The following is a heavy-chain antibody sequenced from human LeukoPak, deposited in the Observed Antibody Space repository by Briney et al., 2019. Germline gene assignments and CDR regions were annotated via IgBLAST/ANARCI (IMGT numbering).Heavy chain of an antibody. V-gene: IGHV4-59*01. CDR1: GGSISSYY. D-gene: IGHD5-24*01. CDR2: IYYSGST. Sequence: SETLSLTRTVSGGSISSYYWSWIRQPPGKGLEWIGYIYYSGSTNYNPSLKSRVTISVDTSKNQFSLKLSSVTAADTAVYYCARCEDGYADYWGQGTLVTVSS. J-gene: IGHJ4*02. CDR3: ARCEDGYADY.